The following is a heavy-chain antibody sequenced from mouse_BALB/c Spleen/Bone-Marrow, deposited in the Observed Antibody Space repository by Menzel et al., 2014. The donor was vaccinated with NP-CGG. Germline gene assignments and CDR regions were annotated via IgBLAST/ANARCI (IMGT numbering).Heavy chain of an antibody. CDR3: ARGNYEAMDY. Sequence: VQLQESGAELAKPGASVKMSCKASGYTFTTYWMHWVKQRPGQGLEWIGYINPSTGYTAYNQKFKDKATLTADKSSNTAYMQLSSLTSEDSAVYYCARGNYEAMDYWGQGNSVAVSS. J-gene: IGHJ4*01. CDR1: GYTFTTYW. CDR2: INPSTGYT. D-gene: IGHD2-1*01. V-gene: IGHV1-7*01.